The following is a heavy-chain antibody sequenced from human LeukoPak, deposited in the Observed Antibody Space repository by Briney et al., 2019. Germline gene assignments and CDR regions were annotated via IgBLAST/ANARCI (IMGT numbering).Heavy chain of an antibody. D-gene: IGHD2-15*01. V-gene: IGHV4-59*12. Sequence: SETLSLTCTVSGGSISSYYWSWIRQPPGKGLEWIGYIYYSGSTNYNPSLKSRVTISVDTSKNQFSLKLSSVTAADTAVYYCARVIEVVVAATLDGMDVWGQGTTVTVSS. CDR3: ARVIEVVVAATLDGMDV. J-gene: IGHJ6*02. CDR2: IYYSGST. CDR1: GGSISSYY.